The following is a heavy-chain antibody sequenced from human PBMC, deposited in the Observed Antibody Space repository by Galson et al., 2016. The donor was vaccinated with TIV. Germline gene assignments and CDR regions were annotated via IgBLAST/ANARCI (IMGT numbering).Heavy chain of an antibody. J-gene: IGHJ4*02. V-gene: IGHV3-53*01. Sequence: SLRLSCAASGFSFSTYGLHWVRQTPGKGLEWVSLIYSSDTTSYADSVRGRFTISRDNSRNTLFLEMNSLRVEDTAIYYCAREGRGAAYPNNFDHWGQGTLVTVSS. D-gene: IGHD1-26*01. CDR1: GFSFSTYG. CDR2: IYSSDTT. CDR3: AREGRGAAYPNNFDH.